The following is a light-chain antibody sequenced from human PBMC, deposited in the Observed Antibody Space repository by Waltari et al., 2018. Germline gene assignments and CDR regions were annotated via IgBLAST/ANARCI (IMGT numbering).Light chain of an antibody. CDR2: GAS. J-gene: IGKJ5*01. Sequence: EIVLTQSPGPLSLSPGERATLSCRASQSVSSNYLAWYQQKPGQAPRLLMYGASARATGIPDRFSGSGSGTDFTLTISRLEREDFAVYYCQQYFTSITFGQGTRLEIK. CDR3: QQYFTSIT. V-gene: IGKV3-20*01. CDR1: QSVSSNY.